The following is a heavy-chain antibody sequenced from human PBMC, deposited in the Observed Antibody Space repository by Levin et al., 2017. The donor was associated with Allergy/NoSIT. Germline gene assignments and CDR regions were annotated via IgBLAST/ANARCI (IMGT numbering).Heavy chain of an antibody. CDR3: ARGQRPEDFDWLLWGAFDI. J-gene: IGHJ3*02. V-gene: IGHV4-34*01. CDR1: GGSFSGYY. CDR2: INHSGST. D-gene: IGHD3-9*01. Sequence: SQTLSLTCAVYGGSFSGYYWSWIRQPPGKGLEWIGEINHSGSTNYNPSLKSRVTISVDTSKNQFSLKLSSVTAADTAVYYCARGQRPEDFDWLLWGAFDIWGQGTMVTVSS.